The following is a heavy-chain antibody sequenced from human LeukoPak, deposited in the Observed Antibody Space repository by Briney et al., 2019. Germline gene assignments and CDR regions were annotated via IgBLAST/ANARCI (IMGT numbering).Heavy chain of an antibody. V-gene: IGHV4-34*01. CDR2: INHSGST. Sequence: SSETLSLTCAVYGGSFSGYYWSWIRQPPGKGLEWIGEINHSGSTNYNPSLKSRVTISVDTSKNQFSLKLSSVTAADTAVYYCARIRIPQYYDILTGYYIPPYYYYGMDVWGQGTTVTVSS. CDR1: GGSFSGYY. D-gene: IGHD3-9*01. J-gene: IGHJ6*02. CDR3: ARIRIPQYYDILTGYYIPPYYYYGMDV.